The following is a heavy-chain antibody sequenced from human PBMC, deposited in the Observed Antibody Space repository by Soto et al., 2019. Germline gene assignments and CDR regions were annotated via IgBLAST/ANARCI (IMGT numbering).Heavy chain of an antibody. J-gene: IGHJ6*02. D-gene: IGHD6-19*01. V-gene: IGHV1-18*01. Sequence: GASVKVSCKASGYTFTSYGISWVRQAPGQGLEWMGWISAYNGNTNYAQKLQGRVTMTTDTSTSTAYMELRSLRSDDTAVYYCARYSSGWYGTYYSYHGMDVWGQGTTVTVSS. CDR3: ARYSSGWYGTYYSYHGMDV. CDR2: ISAYNGNT. CDR1: GYTFTSYG.